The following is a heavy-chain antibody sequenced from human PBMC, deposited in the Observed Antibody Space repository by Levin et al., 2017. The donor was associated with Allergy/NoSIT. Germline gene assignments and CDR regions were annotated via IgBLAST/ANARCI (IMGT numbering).Heavy chain of an antibody. Sequence: ESGPTLVKPTQTLTLTCTFSAFSLSTRGVGVAWIRQPPGKALEWLALIYWDDDKRYRSFLRTRLTITKDTSKNQVVLTMTDMHPVDTGTYYCAHTPGNGYTSFDIWGQGTKVTVSS. CDR1: AFSLSTRGVG. V-gene: IGHV2-5*02. D-gene: IGHD5-24*01. CDR2: IYWDDDK. J-gene: IGHJ3*02. CDR3: AHTPGNGYTSFDI.